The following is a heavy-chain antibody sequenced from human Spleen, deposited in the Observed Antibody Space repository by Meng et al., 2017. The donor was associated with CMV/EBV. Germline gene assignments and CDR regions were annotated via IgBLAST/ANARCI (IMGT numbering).Heavy chain of an antibody. D-gene: IGHD1-26*01. CDR1: GGSISSGGYY. Sequence: TVYGGSISSGGYYWSWIRQHPGKGLEWIGYIYYSGSTYYNPSLKSRVTISVDTSKNQFSLKLSSVTAADTAVYYCASSGSYAGGPDYWGQGTLVTVSS. V-gene: IGHV4-31*03. CDR3: ASSGSYAGGPDY. J-gene: IGHJ4*02. CDR2: IYYSGST.